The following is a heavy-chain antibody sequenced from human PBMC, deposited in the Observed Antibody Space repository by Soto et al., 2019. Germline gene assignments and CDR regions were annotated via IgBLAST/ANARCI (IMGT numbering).Heavy chain of an antibody. Sequence: GGSLRLSCVASGFTFRSYAMSWVRQAPGKGLEWVSNISGGGATTYYADSVKGLFTISRDNSKNTLYLQMNSLRTEDTAVYYCAKTRSGWSTVDWYFDLWGRGTLVTVSS. CDR2: ISGGGATT. CDR3: AKTRSGWSTVDWYFDL. D-gene: IGHD6-19*01. CDR1: GFTFRSYA. J-gene: IGHJ2*01. V-gene: IGHV3-23*01.